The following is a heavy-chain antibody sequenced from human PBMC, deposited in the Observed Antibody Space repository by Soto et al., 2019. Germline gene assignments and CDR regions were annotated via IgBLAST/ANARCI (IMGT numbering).Heavy chain of an antibody. CDR1: GFAFDDYG. D-gene: IGHD3-22*01. V-gene: IGHV3-20*04. Sequence: PGGSLRLSCSASGFAFDDYGMAWVRQAPGKGLEWVSGVNLNGVNTVYADSVRGRFTISRDNAKKSLYLQMNSLRAEDTAFYYCARVDRFDTSGNCYGRLNCWGQGTLVTVSS. CDR3: ARVDRFDTSGNCYGRLNC. CDR2: VNLNGVNT. J-gene: IGHJ4*02.